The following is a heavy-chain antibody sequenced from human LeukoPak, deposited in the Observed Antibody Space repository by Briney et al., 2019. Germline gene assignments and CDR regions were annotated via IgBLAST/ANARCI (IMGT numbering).Heavy chain of an antibody. CDR2: ISAYNGNT. CDR1: GYSFISYG. D-gene: IGHD4-23*01. V-gene: IGHV1-18*01. CDR3: ARDRTSTVATPSDAFDI. Sequence: GSVKVSCKASGYSFISYGITWGRPAPGQGLEWMGWISAYNGNTNYAQKLQGRVTMTTDTSTTTAYMELKSLRSDDTAVYYCARDRTSTVATPSDAFDIWGQGTMVTVSS. J-gene: IGHJ3*02.